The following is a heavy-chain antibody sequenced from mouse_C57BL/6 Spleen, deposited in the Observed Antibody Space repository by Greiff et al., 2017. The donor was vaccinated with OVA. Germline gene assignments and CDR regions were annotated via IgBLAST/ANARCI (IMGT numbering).Heavy chain of an antibody. Sequence: EVQVVESGGGLVQPKGSLKLSCAASGFSFNTYAMNWVRQAPGKGLEWVARIRSKSNNYATYYADSVKDRFTISRDDSESMLYLQMNNLKTEDTAMYDCVKNDGYYDYAMDYWGQGTSVTVSS. D-gene: IGHD2-3*01. V-gene: IGHV10-1*01. J-gene: IGHJ4*01. CDR1: GFSFNTYA. CDR2: IRSKSNNYAT. CDR3: VKNDGYYDYAMDY.